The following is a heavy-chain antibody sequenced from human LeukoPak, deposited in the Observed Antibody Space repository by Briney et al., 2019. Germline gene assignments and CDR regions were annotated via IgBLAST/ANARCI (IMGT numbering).Heavy chain of an antibody. J-gene: IGHJ6*03. CDR2: IHPNSGET. V-gene: IGHV1-2*02. Sequence: GASVKVSCKASGYTFTAYYFHWVRQAPGQGLEWMGWIHPNSGETKSAQKFQGRLTMTRDTSINTAYLEVTSLRSDDTAVYYCARDGGTIFGLDYYYYMDVWGKGTTVTVSS. D-gene: IGHD3-3*01. CDR1: GYTFTAYY. CDR3: ARDGGTIFGLDYYYYMDV.